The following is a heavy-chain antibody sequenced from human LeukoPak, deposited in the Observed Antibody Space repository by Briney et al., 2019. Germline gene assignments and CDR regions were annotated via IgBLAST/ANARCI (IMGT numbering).Heavy chain of an antibody. CDR3: AKDMGDSSGYYLGN. CDR2: INEDGGST. J-gene: IGHJ4*02. V-gene: IGHV3-43*02. CDR1: GFTFADYA. D-gene: IGHD3-22*01. Sequence: PGGSLRLSCAASGFTFADYAMNWVRQAPGKGLEWVYLINEDGGSTYYADSVKGRFTISRDNSKNSLYLQMNSLGAEDTALYYCAKDMGDSSGYYLGNWGQGTLVTVSS.